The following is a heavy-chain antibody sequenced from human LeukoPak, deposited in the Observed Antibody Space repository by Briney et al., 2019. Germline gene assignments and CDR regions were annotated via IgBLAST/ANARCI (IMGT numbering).Heavy chain of an antibody. V-gene: IGHV3-23*01. D-gene: IGHD3-22*01. J-gene: IGHJ5*02. Sequence: GKSLRLSCAASGFTFSSYAMSWVRQAPGKGLEWVSVVSGSGGTTYYADFVKGRFTISRDNAKNTLYLEMHSLRVEDTAIYYCAREGSYLNSGGSYYLHWLDPWGQGTLVTVSS. CDR1: GFTFSSYA. CDR3: AREGSYLNSGGSYYLHWLDP. CDR2: VSGSGGTT.